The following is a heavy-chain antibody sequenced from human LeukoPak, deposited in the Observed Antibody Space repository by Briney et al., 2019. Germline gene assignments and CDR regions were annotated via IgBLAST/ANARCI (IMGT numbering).Heavy chain of an antibody. CDR2: IYYSGST. Sequence: SETLSLTCTVSGGSISSYYWSWIRQPPGKGLEWIGYIYYSGSTNYYPSLKSRVTISVDTSKNQFSLKLNYVTAADTAVYYCARLPLRSHFDYWGQGTLVTASS. V-gene: IGHV4-59*08. CDR1: GGSISSYY. J-gene: IGHJ4*02. CDR3: ARLPLRSHFDY.